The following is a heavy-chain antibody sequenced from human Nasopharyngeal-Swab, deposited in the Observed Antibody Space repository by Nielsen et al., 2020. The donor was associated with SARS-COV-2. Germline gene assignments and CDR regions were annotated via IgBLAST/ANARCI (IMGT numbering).Heavy chain of an antibody. CDR2: INHSGST. J-gene: IGHJ4*02. V-gene: IGHV4-34*01. Sequence: SETLSLTCAVYGWSFSGYYWSGISQPPGKGLEWIGEINHSGSTNYNPSLKSRVTISVDTSKNQFSLKLSSVTAADTAVYYCAGSTGPFDYWGQGTLVTVSS. CDR3: AGSTGPFDY. CDR1: GWSFSGYY. D-gene: IGHD1-14*01.